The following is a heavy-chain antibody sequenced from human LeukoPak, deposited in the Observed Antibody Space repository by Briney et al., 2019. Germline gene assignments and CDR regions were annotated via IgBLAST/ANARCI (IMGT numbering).Heavy chain of an antibody. CDR2: INPSNGNT. J-gene: IGHJ4*02. Sequence: ASVKVSCKASGYTFTGYYMHWVRQAPGQGLEWMGKINPSNGNTDYAQKFQGRVTLTGDASTSTVYMEVSSLRPEDTAVYYCARSPYTYGSLFYLDYWGQGTLVTVSS. CDR3: ARSPYTYGSLFYLDY. D-gene: IGHD5-18*01. CDR1: GYTFTGYY. V-gene: IGHV1-46*01.